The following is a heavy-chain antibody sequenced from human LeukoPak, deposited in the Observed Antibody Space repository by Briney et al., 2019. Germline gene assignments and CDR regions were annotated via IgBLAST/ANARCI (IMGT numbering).Heavy chain of an antibody. J-gene: IGHJ3*02. CDR3: ARAEVPAAIKSGAFDI. Sequence: PGGSLRLSCAASGFTFSSYSMNWVRQAPGKGLEWVSSISSSSSYIYYADSVKGRFTISRDNAKNSLYLQMNSLRAEDTAVYYCARAEVPAAIKSGAFDIWGQGIMVTVSS. CDR1: GFTFSSYS. V-gene: IGHV3-21*01. D-gene: IGHD2-2*01. CDR2: ISSSSSYI.